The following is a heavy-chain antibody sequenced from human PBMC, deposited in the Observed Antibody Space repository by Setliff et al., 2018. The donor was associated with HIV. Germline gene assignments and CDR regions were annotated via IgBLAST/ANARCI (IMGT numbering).Heavy chain of an antibody. CDR2: INPTGGST. V-gene: IGHV1-46*01. J-gene: IGHJ3*02. Sequence: ASVKVSCKPSGYSSTNHYMHWVRQAPGQGLEWMGVINPTGGSTRNTQKFQGRVAMTRDTSTSTVYMELSSLRSEDTAVYYCARAGHYDSSGTPWENAFDIWGQGTMVTVSS. CDR1: GYSSTNHY. D-gene: IGHD3-22*01. CDR3: ARAGHYDSSGTPWENAFDI.